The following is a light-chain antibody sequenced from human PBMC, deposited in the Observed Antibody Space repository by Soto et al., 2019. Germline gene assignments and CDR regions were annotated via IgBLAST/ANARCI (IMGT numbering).Light chain of an antibody. CDR1: QSIGIY. CDR2: EAS. Sequence: EIVLTQSPATLSLSPGDRATLSCRASQSIGIYLAWYQQTPGQSPRLLIYEASHRATGVPAKFSGTWSGTDFTLTISSLESEDFGIYYCQQRSTWPLTFGGGTRVEI. J-gene: IGKJ4*01. V-gene: IGKV3-11*01. CDR3: QQRSTWPLT.